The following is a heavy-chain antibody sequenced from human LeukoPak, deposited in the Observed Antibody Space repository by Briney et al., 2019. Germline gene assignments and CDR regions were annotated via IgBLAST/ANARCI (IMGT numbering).Heavy chain of an antibody. CDR3: AREDSSGYYRDLDY. CDR2: VSSSSSYI. J-gene: IGHJ4*02. CDR1: GFTFSSYS. Sequence: PGGSLRLSCAASGFTFSSYSMNWVRQAPGKGLEWVSSVSSSSSYIYYADSVKGRFTISRDNAKNSLYLQMNSLRAEDTAVYYCAREDSSGYYRDLDYWGQGTLVTVSS. V-gene: IGHV3-21*01. D-gene: IGHD3-22*01.